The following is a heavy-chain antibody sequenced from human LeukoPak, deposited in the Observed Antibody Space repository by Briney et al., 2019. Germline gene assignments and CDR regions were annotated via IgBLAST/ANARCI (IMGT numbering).Heavy chain of an antibody. CDR1: GGSISSGSYY. J-gene: IGHJ2*01. D-gene: IGHD2/OR15-2a*01. Sequence: PSQTLSLTCTVSGGSISSGSYYWSWIRQPAGKGLEGIGRIYTSGSTNYNPSLKSRVTISVDTSKNQFSLKLSSVTAADTAVYYCARVALLNFLARHHGYFDLWGRGTLVTVSS. CDR3: ARVALLNFLARHHGYFDL. V-gene: IGHV4-61*02. CDR2: IYTSGST.